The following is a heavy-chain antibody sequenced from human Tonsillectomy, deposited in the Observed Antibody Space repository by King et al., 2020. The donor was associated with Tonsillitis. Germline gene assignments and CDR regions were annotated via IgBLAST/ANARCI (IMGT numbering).Heavy chain of an antibody. CDR2: IKQDGSEN. J-gene: IGHJ4*02. V-gene: IGHV3-7*03. CDR3: ARSRDSSGSWWY. D-gene: IGHD3-22*01. CDR1: VFTFSSYW. Sequence: VQLVESGGGLVQPGGSLRLSCAASVFTFSSYWMSWVRQAPGKGLEWVANIKQDGSENDYVDSVKGRFTISRDNAKNSLYLQMNSLRAEDTAVYYCARSRDSSGSWWYWGQGTLVTVSS.